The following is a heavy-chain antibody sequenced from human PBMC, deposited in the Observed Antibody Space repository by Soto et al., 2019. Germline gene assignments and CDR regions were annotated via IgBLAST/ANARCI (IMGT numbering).Heavy chain of an antibody. V-gene: IGHV3-11*01. D-gene: IGHD5-12*01. J-gene: IGHJ4*02. CDR3: ARDLQGLRYSGYDFGDY. CDR1: GFTFSDYY. Sequence: QVQLVESGGGLVEPGGSLRLSCAASGFTFSDYYMGWIRQAPGKGLEWVSYVSDSGTPIYYTDSVRGRFTVSRDNAKNSLYLQMNSLRADDTAVYYCARDLQGLRYSGYDFGDYWGRGTLVTVSS. CDR2: VSDSGTPI.